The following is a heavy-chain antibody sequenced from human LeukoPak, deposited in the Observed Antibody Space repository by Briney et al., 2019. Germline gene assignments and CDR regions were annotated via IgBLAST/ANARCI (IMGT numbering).Heavy chain of an antibody. CDR1: GFTFSSYW. Sequence: PGGSLRLSCAASGFTFSSYWMYWVRQAPGKGLVWVSRINGDGSITTHADSVKGRFTISRDNAKNTLYLQMNSLRAEDTAVYYCARVGYRNSKFDCWGQGALVIVSS. CDR2: INGDGSIT. J-gene: IGHJ4*02. D-gene: IGHD5-12*01. CDR3: ARVGYRNSKFDC. V-gene: IGHV3-74*01.